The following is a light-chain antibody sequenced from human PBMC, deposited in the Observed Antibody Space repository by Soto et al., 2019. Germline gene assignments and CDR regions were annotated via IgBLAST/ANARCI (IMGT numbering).Light chain of an antibody. Sequence: EIVLTQSPGTLSLSPGERATLSCRASQSVSSSYLAWYQQKPGQAPRLLIYGASSRASGFQDRFSGSGSGTDFTLTISRLEPEDFAVYYCQQYGSSPPGTFGQGTKLEIK. CDR2: GAS. V-gene: IGKV3-20*01. J-gene: IGKJ1*01. CDR1: QSVSSSY. CDR3: QQYGSSPPGT.